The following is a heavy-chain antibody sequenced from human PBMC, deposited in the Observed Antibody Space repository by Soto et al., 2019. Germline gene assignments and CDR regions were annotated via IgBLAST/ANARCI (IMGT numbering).Heavy chain of an antibody. CDR1: GGSFSTNE. CDR2: IFPNVGTA. D-gene: IGHD3-22*01. V-gene: IGHV1-69*13. J-gene: IGHJ4*02. Sequence: GASVKVSCKAFGGSFSTNEIDWVRQAPGQGLEWMGRIFPNVGTADYAQKFQGRLTIIADESTSTVFMELSRLSSADTAGYFCARARYSSRWGTFDSWGQGTQVTVSS. CDR3: ARARYSSRWGTFDS.